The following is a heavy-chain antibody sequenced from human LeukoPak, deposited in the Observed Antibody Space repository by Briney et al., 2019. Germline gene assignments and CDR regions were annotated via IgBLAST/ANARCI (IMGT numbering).Heavy chain of an antibody. CDR2: IYPGDSDT. CDR3: ARHPPRGAVADWYFDL. D-gene: IGHD6-19*01. J-gene: IGHJ2*01. Sequence: GESLKISCKGSGYSFTSYWIGWVRQMPGKGLEWMGIIYPGDSDTRYSPSFQGQVTISADKSISTAYLQWSSLKASDTAMYYCARHPPRGAVADWYFDLWGRGTLVTVSS. CDR1: GYSFTSYW. V-gene: IGHV5-51*01.